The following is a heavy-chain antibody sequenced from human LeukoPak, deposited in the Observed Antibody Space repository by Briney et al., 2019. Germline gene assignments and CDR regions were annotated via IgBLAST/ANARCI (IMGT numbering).Heavy chain of an antibody. Sequence: GGSLRLSCAASGFTVSSNFMSWVRQAPGQGLEWMGGIIPIFGTANYAQKFQGRVTITTDESTSTAYMELSSLRSEDTAVYYCARDGEYQLLGGSYYYYYMDVWGKGTTVTVSS. CDR1: GFTVSSNF. D-gene: IGHD2-2*01. J-gene: IGHJ6*03. V-gene: IGHV1-69*05. CDR3: ARDGEYQLLGGSYYYYYMDV. CDR2: IIPIFGTA.